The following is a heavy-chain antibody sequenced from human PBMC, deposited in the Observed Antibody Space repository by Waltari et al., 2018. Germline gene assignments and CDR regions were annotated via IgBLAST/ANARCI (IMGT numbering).Heavy chain of an antibody. J-gene: IGHJ4*02. D-gene: IGHD2-15*01. CDR1: GSPLSTVA. CDR2: ISGSGGST. Sequence: EVQLVESGGGLVQPGGSRRLPWAASGSPLSTVALRWVGRAPGKGLEWVSAISGSGGSTYYADSVKGRFTISRDNSKNTLYLQMNSLRAEDTAVYYCAKEGYCSGGSCAFLDYWGQGTLVTVSS. CDR3: AKEGYCSGGSCAFLDY. V-gene: IGHV3-23*04.